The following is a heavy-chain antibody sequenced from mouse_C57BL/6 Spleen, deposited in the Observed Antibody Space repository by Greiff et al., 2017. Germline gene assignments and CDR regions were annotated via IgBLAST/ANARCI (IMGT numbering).Heavy chain of an antibody. D-gene: IGHD2-1*01. CDR3: AREGNYVYFDY. J-gene: IGHJ2*01. Sequence: DVKLVESGGGLVKPGGSLTLSCAASGFTFSDSGMHWVRQAPEKGLEWVAYISSGSSTIYYAATVKGRFTNSRDTAKNTLFLQMTSLRSEDTAMYYCAREGNYVYFDYGGQGTTLTVSS. V-gene: IGHV5-17*01. CDR1: GFTFSDSG. CDR2: ISSGSSTI.